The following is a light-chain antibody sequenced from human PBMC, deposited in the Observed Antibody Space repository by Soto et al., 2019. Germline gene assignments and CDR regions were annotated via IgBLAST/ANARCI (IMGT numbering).Light chain of an antibody. CDR1: QYINTR. V-gene: IGKV3-11*01. CDR2: QTS. Sequence: EIVLTQSPATLSSFPGDRVTLSCRASQYINTRLAWYQHRPGQAPRRLIYQTSIRAAGIPARFSASGSGTDFTLTISDVQPEDFALYYCHQRQSWPRTFGQGTKVHI. CDR3: HQRQSWPRT. J-gene: IGKJ1*01.